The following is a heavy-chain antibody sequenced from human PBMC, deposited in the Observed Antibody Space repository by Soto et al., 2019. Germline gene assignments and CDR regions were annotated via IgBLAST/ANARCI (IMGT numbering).Heavy chain of an antibody. Sequence: EVQLVESGGGLVQPGGSLRLSCAASGFTFSDYGVNWVRQAPGKGLEWISYISRGSDTIYYADSVMCRFTISRDDAKNSLFLQTNSLRDEDTAVYYCARVSSTWEDDYWGQGTLVTVSS. D-gene: IGHD6-13*01. CDR1: GFTFSDYG. J-gene: IGHJ4*02. CDR2: ISRGSDTI. CDR3: ARVSSTWEDDY. V-gene: IGHV3-48*02.